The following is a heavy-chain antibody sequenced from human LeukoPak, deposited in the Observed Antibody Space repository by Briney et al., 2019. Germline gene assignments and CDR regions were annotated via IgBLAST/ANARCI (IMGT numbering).Heavy chain of an antibody. V-gene: IGHV3-7*01. Sequence: GGSLRLSCAASGFTFSSYWMSWVRQAPGKGLEWVANIKQDGSEKYYVDSVKGRFTISRDNAKNSLYLQMNSLRAEDTAVYYCARVLSLGINVYYGMDVWGQGTTVTVSS. CDR2: IKQDGSEK. CDR3: ARVLSLGINVYYGMDV. D-gene: IGHD7-27*01. J-gene: IGHJ6*02. CDR1: GFTFSSYW.